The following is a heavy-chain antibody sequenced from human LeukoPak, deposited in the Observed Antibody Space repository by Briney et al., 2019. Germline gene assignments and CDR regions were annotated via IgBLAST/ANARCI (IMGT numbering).Heavy chain of an antibody. CDR3: VRRVGNSRYDY. Sequence: GESLKISCRVFGDNLASYWIGWVRQMPGKGLEWMGIIYPGDPDTRYSPSFQGQVTISADKSISTAYLQWSSLKASDTAMYYCVRRVGNSRYDYWGQGTLVTVSS. J-gene: IGHJ4*02. CDR2: IYPGDPDT. V-gene: IGHV5-51*01. D-gene: IGHD4-11*01. CDR1: GDNLASYW.